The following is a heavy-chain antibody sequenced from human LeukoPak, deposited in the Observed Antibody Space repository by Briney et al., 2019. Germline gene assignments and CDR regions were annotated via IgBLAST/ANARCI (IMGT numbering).Heavy chain of an antibody. Sequence: PGGSLRLSCAASGFTFDDYAMHWVRQAPGKGLEWVSGISWNSGSIGYADSVKGRFTISRDNAKNSLYLQMNSLRAEDTALYYCAKDINSYGLDYYMDVWGKGTTVTISS. CDR3: AKDINSYGLDYYMDV. CDR1: GFTFDDYA. V-gene: IGHV3-9*01. D-gene: IGHD3-10*01. CDR2: ISWNSGSI. J-gene: IGHJ6*03.